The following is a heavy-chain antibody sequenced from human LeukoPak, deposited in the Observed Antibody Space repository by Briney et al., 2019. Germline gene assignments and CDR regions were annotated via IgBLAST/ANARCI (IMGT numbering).Heavy chain of an antibody. CDR2: TNHSGST. CDR3: ARGLGYDFWSGYPPFDY. Sequence: SETLSLTCAVYGGSFSGYYWSWIRQPPGKGLEWIGETNHSGSTSYSPSLKSRVTISVDTSKKYFSLKLSSVTAADTAVYYCARGLGYDFWSGYPPFDYWGQGTLVTVSS. CDR1: GGSFSGYY. D-gene: IGHD3-3*01. J-gene: IGHJ4*02. V-gene: IGHV4-34*01.